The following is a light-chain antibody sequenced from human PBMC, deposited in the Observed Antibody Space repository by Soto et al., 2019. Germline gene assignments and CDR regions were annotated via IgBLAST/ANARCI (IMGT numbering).Light chain of an antibody. CDR2: KAS. CDR3: QWYGTYPLT. Sequence: DIQTTQSPSTLSASVGDRVTITCRASQSLSAWVAWFQQRPGRAPRILIYKASTLAGGVPSRFSGNGSGTEFSLTISSLQPDDFAAYYCQWYGTYPLTFGGGTKVEIK. V-gene: IGKV1-5*03. CDR1: QSLSAW. J-gene: IGKJ4*01.